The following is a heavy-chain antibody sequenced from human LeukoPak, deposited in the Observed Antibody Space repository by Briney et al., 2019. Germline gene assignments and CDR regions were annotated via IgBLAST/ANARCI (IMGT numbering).Heavy chain of an antibody. Sequence: GGSLRLSCAASGFTFGSYAMGWVRQDPGKGLEWVSGIISSGGSTYYADSVKGRFTISRDNSKNTLYLQMNSLRAEDTAVYYCAKRSGGYSGFDYWGQGTLVTVSS. V-gene: IGHV3-23*01. CDR2: IISSGGST. CDR1: GFTFGSYA. J-gene: IGHJ4*02. CDR3: AKRSGGYSGFDY. D-gene: IGHD5-12*01.